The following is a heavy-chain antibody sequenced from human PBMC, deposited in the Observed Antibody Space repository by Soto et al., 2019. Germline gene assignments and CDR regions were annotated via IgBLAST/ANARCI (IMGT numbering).Heavy chain of an antibody. CDR2: ISGSGGST. J-gene: IGHJ6*03. V-gene: IGHV3-23*01. D-gene: IGHD2-8*01. CDR1: GFTFSSYA. CDR3: AKDLDPSLLVLMVSMDV. Sequence: GGSLRLSCAASGFTFSSYAMSWVRQAPGKGLEWVSAISGSGGSTYYADSVKGRFTISRDNSKNTLYLQMNSLRAEDTAVYYCAKDLDPSLLVLMVSMDVWGKGTTVTVSS.